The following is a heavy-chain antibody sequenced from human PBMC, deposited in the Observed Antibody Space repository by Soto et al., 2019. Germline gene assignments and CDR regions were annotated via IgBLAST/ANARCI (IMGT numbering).Heavy chain of an antibody. J-gene: IGHJ4*02. D-gene: IGHD3-10*01. CDR1: GGSINNYY. CDR2: IYYSGST. CDR3: ARYASGSYPATHFDD. Sequence: PSETLSLTCTVSGGSINNYYWSWIRQPPGKGLEWIGYIYYSGSTNYNPSLRSRVTISVDTSKNQFSLKVNSVTAADTAVYYCARYASGSYPATHFDDWGQGILVTVSS. V-gene: IGHV4-59*01.